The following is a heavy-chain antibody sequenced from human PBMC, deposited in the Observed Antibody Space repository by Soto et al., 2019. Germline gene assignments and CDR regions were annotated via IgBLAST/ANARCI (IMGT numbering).Heavy chain of an antibody. V-gene: IGHV3-48*03. CDR2: ISTSGSTT. Sequence: GGSLRLSCAASGFTFSSYEMNWVRQAPGKGLEWVSYISTSGSTTYYADSVKGRFTISRDNAKNSLYLQMNSLRAEDTAVYYCARASVVVVDGFDYWGQGTLVTVSS. J-gene: IGHJ4*02. CDR1: GFTFSSYE. CDR3: ARASVVVVDGFDY. D-gene: IGHD2-15*01.